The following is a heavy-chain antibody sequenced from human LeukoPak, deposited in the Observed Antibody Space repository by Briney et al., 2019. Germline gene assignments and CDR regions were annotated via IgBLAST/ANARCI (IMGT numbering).Heavy chain of an antibody. V-gene: IGHV1-8*03. CDR3: ARGRISALYDYARTGFAFDI. CDR2: MNPNSGNT. J-gene: IGHJ3*02. Sequence: GASVKVSCKASGYTFTSYGISWVRQAPGQGLEWMGWMNPNSGNTGYAQKFQGRVTITRNTSISTAYMELSSLRSEDTAVYYCARGRISALYDYARTGFAFDIWGQGTMVTVSS. CDR1: GYTFTSYG. D-gene: IGHD3-16*01.